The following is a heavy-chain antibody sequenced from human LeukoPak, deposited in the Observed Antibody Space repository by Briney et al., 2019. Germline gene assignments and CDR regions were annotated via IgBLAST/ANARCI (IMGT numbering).Heavy chain of an antibody. CDR2: IYYSGST. V-gene: IGHV4-59*01. J-gene: IGHJ5*02. CDR1: GGSISSCY. D-gene: IGHD3-3*01. Sequence: SETLSLTCTVSGGSISSCYWSWIRQPPGKGLEWIGYIYYSGSTNYNPSLKSRVTISVDTSKNQFSLKLSSVTAADTAVYYCARVINDFWSGYYAEPIWFDPWGQGTLVTVSS. CDR3: ARVINDFWSGYYAEPIWFDP.